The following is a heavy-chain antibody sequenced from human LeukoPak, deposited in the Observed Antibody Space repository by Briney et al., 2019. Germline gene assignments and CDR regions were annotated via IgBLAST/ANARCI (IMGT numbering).Heavy chain of an antibody. CDR2: INHSGMT. CDR3: ARQGKGRLFGY. J-gene: IGHJ4*02. Sequence: SETLSLTCAVYGGSFNDYYWTWIRQPPGKGLEWIGEINHSGMTKSDPSLKSRLTISVDTSKNQFSLKLSSVTAADTAVYYCARQGKGRLFGYWGQGTLVTVSS. V-gene: IGHV4-34*01. CDR1: GGSFNDYY.